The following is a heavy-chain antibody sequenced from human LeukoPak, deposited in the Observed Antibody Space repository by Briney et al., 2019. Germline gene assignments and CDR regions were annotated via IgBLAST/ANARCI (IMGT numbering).Heavy chain of an antibody. CDR3: AKAASYYDFWSGYYRGMDV. CDR1: GFTFSSYG. D-gene: IGHD3-3*01. Sequence: RPGGSLRLSCAASGFTFSSYGMHWVRQAPGKGLEWVAVISYDGSNKYYADSVKGRFTISRDNSKNTLYLQMNSLRAEDTAVYYCAKAASYYDFWSGYYRGMDVWGQGTTVTVSS. CDR2: ISYDGSNK. V-gene: IGHV3-30*18. J-gene: IGHJ6*02.